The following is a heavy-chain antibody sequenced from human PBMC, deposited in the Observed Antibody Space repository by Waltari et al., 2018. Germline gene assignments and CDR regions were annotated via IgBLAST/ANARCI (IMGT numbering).Heavy chain of an antibody. CDR3: ARATYYDFWSGYHNWFDP. CDR2: IYYSGST. V-gene: IGHV4-59*01. CDR1: GGSISSYY. Sequence: QVQLQESGPGLVKPSETLSLSCTVSGGSISSYYWSWIRQPPGQGLEWIGYIYYSGSTNYNPSLKSRVTISVDTSKNQFSLKLSSVTAADTAVYYCARATYYDFWSGYHNWFDPWGQGTLVTVSS. D-gene: IGHD3-3*01. J-gene: IGHJ5*02.